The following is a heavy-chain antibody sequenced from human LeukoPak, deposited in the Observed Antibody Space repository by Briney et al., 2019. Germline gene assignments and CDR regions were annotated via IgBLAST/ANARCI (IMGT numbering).Heavy chain of an antibody. CDR3: AIGYYGSGSYFQFDY. CDR1: GGTFSSYA. J-gene: IGHJ4*02. D-gene: IGHD3-10*01. V-gene: IGHV1-69*13. Sequence: SVKVSCKASGGTFSSYAISWVRQAPGQGLEWMGGIIPIFGTANYAQKFQGRVTITADESTSTAYMEPSSLRSEDTAVYYCAIGYYGSGSYFQFDYWGQGTLVTVSS. CDR2: IIPIFGTA.